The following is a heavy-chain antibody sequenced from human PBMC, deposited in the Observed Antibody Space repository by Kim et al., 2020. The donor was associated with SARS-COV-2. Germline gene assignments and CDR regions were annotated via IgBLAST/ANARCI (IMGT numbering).Heavy chain of an antibody. V-gene: IGHV3-7*01. CDR1: GFTFSSAW. Sequence: GGSLRLSCAASGFTFSSAWMTWFRQAPGKGLEGVANINRDGTKENYVDSVKGRFTISRDNAKSSLFLQMYSLRAEDTAVFYCARDIDESGYDRNDYWGQGTVVTVSS. D-gene: IGHD5-12*01. CDR2: INRDGTKE. J-gene: IGHJ4*02. CDR3: ARDIDESGYDRNDY.